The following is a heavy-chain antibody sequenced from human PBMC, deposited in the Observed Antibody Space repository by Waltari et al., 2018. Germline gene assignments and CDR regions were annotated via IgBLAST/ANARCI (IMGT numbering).Heavy chain of an antibody. CDR2: INPNSGGT. Sequence: QVQLVQSGAEVKKPGASVKVSCKASGYTFTGYYMHWVRQAPGQGLEWMGRINPNSGGTNYAQKFQGRVTMTRDTSISTAYMELSRLRSDDTAVYYCARDSAIVGATETKKGDYWGQGTLVTVSS. J-gene: IGHJ4*02. CDR3: ARDSAIVGATETKKGDY. CDR1: GYTFTGYY. V-gene: IGHV1-2*06. D-gene: IGHD1-26*01.